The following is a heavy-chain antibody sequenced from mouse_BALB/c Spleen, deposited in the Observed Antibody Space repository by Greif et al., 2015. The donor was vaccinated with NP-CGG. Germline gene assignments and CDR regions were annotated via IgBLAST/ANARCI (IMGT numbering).Heavy chain of an antibody. CDR1: GYTFSSYW. V-gene: IGHV1-9*01. CDR3: ARDGS. D-gene: IGHD2-3*01. CDR2: ILPGSGST. Sequence: QVTLKVCGAELMKPGASVKISCKATGYTFSSYWIEWVKQRPGHGLEWIGEILPGSGSTNYNEKFKGKATLTADTSSNTAYMQLSSLTSEDSAVYYCARDGSWGQGTSVTVSS. J-gene: IGHJ4*01.